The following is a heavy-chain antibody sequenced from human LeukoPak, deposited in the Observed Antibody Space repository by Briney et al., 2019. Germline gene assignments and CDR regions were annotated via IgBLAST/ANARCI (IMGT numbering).Heavy chain of an antibody. D-gene: IGHD1-20*01. CDR2: IYYSGST. CDR1: GGSINSYY. Sequence: SGTLSLTCTVSGGSINSYYWSWIRQPPGKGLEWIGYIYYSGSTNYNPSLKSRVTISVDTSKNQFSLKLSSVTAADTAVYYCARGGYNWNYWGQGTLVTVSS. CDR3: ARGGYNWNY. V-gene: IGHV4-59*01. J-gene: IGHJ4*02.